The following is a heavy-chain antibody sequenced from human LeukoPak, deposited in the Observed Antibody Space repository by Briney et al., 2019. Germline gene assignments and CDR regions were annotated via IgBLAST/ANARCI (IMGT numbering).Heavy chain of an antibody. V-gene: IGHV5-51*01. J-gene: IGHJ4*02. Sequence: GESLKISCKGSGYSFTSYWIGWVRQLPGKGLEWMGIIYPGDSDTRYSPSFQGQVTISADKSISTAYLQWSSLKASDTAMYYCASPAGGGVVVPAAMPANWGQGTLVTVSS. CDR1: GYSFTSYW. CDR3: ASPAGGGVVVPAAMPAN. D-gene: IGHD2-2*01. CDR2: IYPGDSDT.